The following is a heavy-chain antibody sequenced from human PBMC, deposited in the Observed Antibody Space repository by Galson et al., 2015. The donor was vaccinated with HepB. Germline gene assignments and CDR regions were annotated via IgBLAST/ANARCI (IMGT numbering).Heavy chain of an antibody. D-gene: IGHD1-26*01. CDR3: ARSLRSSPDLGY. Sequence: SVKVSCKASGGTFSSYAISWVRQAPGQGLEWMGGIIPIFGTANYAQKFQGRVTITADESTSTAYMELSSLRSEDTAVYYCARSLRSSPDLGYWGQGTLVTVSS. CDR1: GGTFSSYA. J-gene: IGHJ4*02. CDR2: IIPIFGTA. V-gene: IGHV1-69*13.